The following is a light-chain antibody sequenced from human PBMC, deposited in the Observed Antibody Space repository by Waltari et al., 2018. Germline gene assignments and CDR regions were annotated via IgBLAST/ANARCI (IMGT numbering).Light chain of an antibody. J-gene: IGKJ5*01. CDR3: QHYGISFPVT. CDR2: STS. Sequence: EIVFAQSPDTLSLSPGETATLSCRASQSVGSSDLIWYQQKPGQAPRLLIFSTSCRATGIPDRFMCSGSGTDLTLTISRLEPEDVAIYYCQHYGISFPVTFGQGTRLEIK. CDR1: QSVGSSD. V-gene: IGKV3-20*01.